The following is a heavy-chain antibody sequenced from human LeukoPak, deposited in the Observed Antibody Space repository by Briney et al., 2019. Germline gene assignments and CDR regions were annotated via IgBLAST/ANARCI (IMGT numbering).Heavy chain of an antibody. J-gene: IGHJ4*02. CDR2: ISGSGGDT. CDR3: AKTTAGYSSGRYPGWPTDY. V-gene: IGHV3-23*01. Sequence: GGSLRLSCAASGFTFRSYAIYWVRQAPGKGLEWVSGISGSGGDTYFADSVKGRFTISRDNSKNTVFLQMDSLRAEDTAVYYRAKTTAGYSSGRYPGWPTDYWGQGTLVTVSS. D-gene: IGHD6-19*01. CDR1: GFTFRSYA.